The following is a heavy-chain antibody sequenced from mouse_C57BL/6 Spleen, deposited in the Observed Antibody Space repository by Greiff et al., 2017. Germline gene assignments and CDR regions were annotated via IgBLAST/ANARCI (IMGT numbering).Heavy chain of an antibody. V-gene: IGHV1-53*01. CDR2: INPSNGGT. CDR1: GYTFTSYW. CDR3: ARDYGSSYWYFDV. J-gene: IGHJ1*03. Sequence: VQLQQPGTELVKPGASVKLSCKASGYTFTSYWMHWVKQRPGQGLEWIGNINPSNGGTNYNEKFKSKATLTVDKSASTAYMQLSSLTSEDSAVYYCARDYGSSYWYFDVWGTGTTVTVSS. D-gene: IGHD1-1*01.